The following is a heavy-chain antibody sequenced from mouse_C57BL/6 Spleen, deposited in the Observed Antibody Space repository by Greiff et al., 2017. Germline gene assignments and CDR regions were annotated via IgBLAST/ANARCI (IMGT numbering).Heavy chain of an antibody. J-gene: IGHJ1*03. D-gene: IGHD1-1*01. CDR3: ARANIITTRCDFDV. CDR2: MYPGDGAT. Sequence: VQLQQSGAELVKPGASVKISCKASGYAFSSYWMNWVKQRPGKGLEWIGQMYPGDGATNDNGKFKGKATLTADKSSSTAYMQLSSLTSEDSAVYFCARANIITTRCDFDVWGTGTTVTVSS. CDR1: GYAFSSYW. V-gene: IGHV1-80*01.